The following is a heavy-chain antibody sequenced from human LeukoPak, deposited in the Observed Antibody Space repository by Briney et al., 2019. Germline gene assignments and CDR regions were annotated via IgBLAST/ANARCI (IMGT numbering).Heavy chain of an antibody. V-gene: IGHV5-51*01. Sequence: GESLKISCKGSGYSFTSYWIGWVRQMPGKGLEWMGIIYPGDSDTRYSPSFQGQVTISADKSISTAYLQWSSLKASDTAMYYCARLKDYYDSSGYADAFDIWGQGTMVTVSS. CDR3: ARLKDYYDSSGYADAFDI. D-gene: IGHD3-22*01. CDR2: IYPGDSDT. CDR1: GYSFTSYW. J-gene: IGHJ3*02.